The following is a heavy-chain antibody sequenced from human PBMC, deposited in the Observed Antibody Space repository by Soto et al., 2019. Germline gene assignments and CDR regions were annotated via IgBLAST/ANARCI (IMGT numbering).Heavy chain of an antibody. D-gene: IGHD2-2*01. J-gene: IGHJ6*02. V-gene: IGHV3-30-3*01. CDR1: GFTFSSYA. CDR3: VRAPLYCISTSCYLTPGYYYYGMDV. Sequence: GGSLRLSCAASGFTFSSYAMHWVRQAPGKGLEWVAVISYDGSNKYYADSVKGRFTISRDNSKNTLYLQMNSLRAEDTAVYYCVRAPLYCISTSCYLTPGYYYYGMDVWGQGTTVTVSS. CDR2: ISYDGSNK.